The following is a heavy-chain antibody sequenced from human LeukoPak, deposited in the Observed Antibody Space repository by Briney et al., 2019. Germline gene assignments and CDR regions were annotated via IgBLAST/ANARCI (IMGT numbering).Heavy chain of an antibody. CDR2: INHSGST. J-gene: IGHJ2*01. Sequence: SETLSLTCAVYGGSFSGYYWSWIRQPPGKGLEWIGEINHSGSTNYNPSLKSRVTISVDTSKNQFSLKLSSVTAADTAVYYCARQSASKVTSYWYFDLWGRGTLVNVSS. D-gene: IGHD4-17*01. V-gene: IGHV4-34*01. CDR1: GGSFSGYY. CDR3: ARQSASKVTSYWYFDL.